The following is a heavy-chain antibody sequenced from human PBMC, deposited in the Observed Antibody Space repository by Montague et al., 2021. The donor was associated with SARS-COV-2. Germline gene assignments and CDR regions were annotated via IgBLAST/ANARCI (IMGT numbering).Heavy chain of an antibody. D-gene: IGHD1-26*01. CDR2: INHSGTT. CDR3: ASGDDNGSGYLDV. Sequence: SETLSLTCAVFDGSFSDFYWSWIRQPPGEGLEWIGEINHSGTTYXNPSLKSRVTISVDTSKNQFSLKLNSVTAADAAVYYCASGDDNGSGYLDVWGKGTTVTVFS. V-gene: IGHV4-34*01. CDR1: DGSFSDFY. J-gene: IGHJ6*03.